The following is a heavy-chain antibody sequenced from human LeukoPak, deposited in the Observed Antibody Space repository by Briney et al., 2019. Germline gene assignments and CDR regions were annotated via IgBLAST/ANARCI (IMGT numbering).Heavy chain of an antibody. J-gene: IGHJ4*02. D-gene: IGHD3-22*01. V-gene: IGHV3-23*01. Sequence: GGSLRLSCAASGFIFSNYAMTWVRQAPGKGLEWVSSISGGGDDTHYADPLKGRFTISRDNAKNSLYLQMNSLRAEDTAVYYCARGAYYYEDWGQGTLVTVSS. CDR2: ISGGGDDT. CDR3: ARGAYYYED. CDR1: GFIFSNYA.